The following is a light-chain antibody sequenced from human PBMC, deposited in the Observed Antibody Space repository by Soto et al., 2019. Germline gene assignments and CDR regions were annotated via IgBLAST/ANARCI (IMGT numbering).Light chain of an antibody. V-gene: IGLV2-11*01. CDR3: YSYTASDIWV. Sequence: QSALTQPRSVSGSPGQSVTISCTGTNSDVGRYNFVSWYQQLPGKAPKLLISAVSQRPSGVPDRFSGSKSGNTASLTISGLQADDEADYFRYSYTASDIWVFGGGTKVTVL. J-gene: IGLJ3*02. CDR1: NSDVGRYNF. CDR2: AVS.